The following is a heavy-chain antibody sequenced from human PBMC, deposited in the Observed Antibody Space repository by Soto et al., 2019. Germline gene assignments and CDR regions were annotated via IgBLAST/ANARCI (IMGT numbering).Heavy chain of an antibody. V-gene: IGHV1-24*01. CDR2: FDPEDGET. CDR1: GYTLTELS. D-gene: IGHD6-13*01. CDR3: ATGGAPRKSIAAAGTGFDY. J-gene: IGHJ4*02. Sequence: QVQLVQSGAEVKKPGASVKVSCKVSGYTLTELSMHWVRQAPGKGLEWMGGFDPEDGETIYAQKFQGRVTMTEDTSTDTAYMELSSLRSEDTAVYYFATGGAPRKSIAAAGTGFDYWGQGTLVTVSS.